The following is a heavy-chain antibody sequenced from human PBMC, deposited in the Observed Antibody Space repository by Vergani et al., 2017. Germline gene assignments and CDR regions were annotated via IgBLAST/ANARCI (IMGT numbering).Heavy chain of an antibody. Sequence: EVQLLESGGGLVQPGGSLRLTCAASEYTFSNYAMNWVRQAPGKGLEWVSGISGIVVSAYYTDSVKGRFTISRDNSKNMLFLQMNNLRAEDTAIYYCAKQYFVSGNYLFDYWGQGTLVTVSS. J-gene: IGHJ4*02. V-gene: IGHV3-23*01. CDR2: ISGIVVSA. CDR3: AKQYFVSGNYLFDY. CDR1: EYTFSNYA. D-gene: IGHD3-9*01.